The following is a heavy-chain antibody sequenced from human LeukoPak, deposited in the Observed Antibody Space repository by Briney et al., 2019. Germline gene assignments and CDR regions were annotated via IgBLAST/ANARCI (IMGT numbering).Heavy chain of an antibody. J-gene: IGHJ4*02. V-gene: IGHV4-59*12. D-gene: IGHD2-2*01. Sequence: SETLSLTCTVSGGSISSYYWSWIRQPPGKGLEWIGYIYYSGSTNYNPSLKSRVTMSVGTSKNQFSLKVSSVTAADTAVYYCARAYCSSASCPTYYFDNWGQGTLVTVSS. CDR2: IYYSGST. CDR3: ARAYCSSASCPTYYFDN. CDR1: GGSISSYY.